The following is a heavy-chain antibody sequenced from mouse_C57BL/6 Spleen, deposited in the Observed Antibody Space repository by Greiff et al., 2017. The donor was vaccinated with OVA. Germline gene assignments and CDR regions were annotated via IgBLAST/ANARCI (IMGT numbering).Heavy chain of an antibody. V-gene: IGHV14-4*01. Sequence: VQLQQSGAELVRPGASVKLSCTASGFNIKDDYMHWVKQRPEQGLEWIGWIDPENGDTEYASKFQGKATITADTSSNTAYLQLSSLTSEDTAVYYCTTQLRDYWYFDVWGTGTTVTVSS. CDR1: GFNIKDDY. CDR3: TTQLRDYWYFDV. D-gene: IGHD1-1*01. J-gene: IGHJ1*03. CDR2: IDPENGDT.